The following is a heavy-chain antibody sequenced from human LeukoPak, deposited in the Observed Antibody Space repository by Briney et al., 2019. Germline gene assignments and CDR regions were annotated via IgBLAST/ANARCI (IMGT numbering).Heavy chain of an antibody. J-gene: IGHJ4*02. D-gene: IGHD3-10*01. Sequence: GGSLRLSCAASGFTFSRYSMNWVRQAPGKGLEWVSSISSSSSYIHYADSVKGRFTIARDDSKNLLYLQMNSLRPEDTAMYFCARDKGGMVPFAHWGQGTLVTVSS. CDR1: GFTFSRYS. CDR2: ISSSSSYI. V-gene: IGHV3-21*06. CDR3: ARDKGGMVPFAH.